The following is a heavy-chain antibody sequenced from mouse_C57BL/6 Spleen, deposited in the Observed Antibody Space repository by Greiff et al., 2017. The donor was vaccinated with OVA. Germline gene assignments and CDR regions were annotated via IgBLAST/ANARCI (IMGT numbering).Heavy chain of an antibody. Sequence: EVQLQQSGPELVKPGASVKISCKASGYTFTDYYMNWVKQSHGQSLEWIGDINPNNGGTSYNQKFKGKATLTVDKSSSTAYMELRSLTSEDSAVYYCARSEYDSKDYWGKGTSVTVSS. D-gene: IGHD2-4*01. J-gene: IGHJ4*01. CDR1: GYTFTDYY. CDR2: INPNNGGT. V-gene: IGHV1-26*01. CDR3: ARSEYDSKDY.